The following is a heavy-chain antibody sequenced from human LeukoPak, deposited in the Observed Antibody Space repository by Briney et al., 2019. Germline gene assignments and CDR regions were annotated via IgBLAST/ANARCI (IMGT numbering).Heavy chain of an antibody. J-gene: IGHJ4*02. CDR2: IFSGGST. V-gene: IGHV3-53*01. CDR1: GFTVSSNY. CDR3: AREAVTRSYFDY. D-gene: IGHD4-17*01. Sequence: GGSLRHSCAASGFTVSSNYMSWVRQAPGKGLEWASIIFSGGSTYYADSVKGRFTISRDNSKNTLYLQMNSLRAEDTAVYYCAREAVTRSYFDYWGQGTLVTVSS.